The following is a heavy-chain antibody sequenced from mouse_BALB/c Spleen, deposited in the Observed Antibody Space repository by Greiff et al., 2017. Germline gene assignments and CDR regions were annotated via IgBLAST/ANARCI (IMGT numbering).Heavy chain of an antibody. V-gene: IGHV3-1*02. CDR2: IHYSGST. Sequence: EVKLMESGPDLVKPSQSLSLTCTVTGYSITSGYSWHWIRQLPGNKLEWMGYIHYSGSTNYNPSLKSRISITRDTSKNQFFLQLNSVTTEDTATYYCARNYGRYWYFDVWGAGTTVTVSS. J-gene: IGHJ1*01. CDR1: GYSITSGYS. CDR3: ARNYGRYWYFDV. D-gene: IGHD1-1*01.